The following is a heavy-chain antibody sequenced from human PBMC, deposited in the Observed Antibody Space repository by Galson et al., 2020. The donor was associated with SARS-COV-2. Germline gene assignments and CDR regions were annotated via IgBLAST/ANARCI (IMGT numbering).Heavy chain of an antibody. CDR3: ARDPGSLITIFGVVMGWFDP. V-gene: IGHV4-39*07. D-gene: IGHD3-3*01. CDR1: GGSISSSSYY. CDR2: IYYSGST. J-gene: IGHJ5*02. Sequence: SETLSLTCTVSGGSISSSSYYWGWIRQPPGKGLEWLGSIYYSGSTYYNPSLKSRVTISVDTSKNQFSLKLSSVTAADTAVYYCARDPGSLITIFGVVMGWFDPWGQGTLVTVSS.